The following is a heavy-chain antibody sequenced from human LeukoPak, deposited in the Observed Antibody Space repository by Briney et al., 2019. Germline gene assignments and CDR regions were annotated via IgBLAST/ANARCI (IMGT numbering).Heavy chain of an antibody. CDR3: ARNWGSGSFDY. CDR1: GFTFGNYA. Sequence: PGGSLRLSCTASGFTFGNYAMGFFRQAPGKGLEWISIIRSKGYGGATEYAASVKGRFTMSRDDSKGIAYLQMDSLKTEDTAVYYCARNWGSGSFDYWGQGTLVTVSS. V-gene: IGHV3-49*03. J-gene: IGHJ4*02. D-gene: IGHD7-27*01. CDR2: IRSKGYGGAT.